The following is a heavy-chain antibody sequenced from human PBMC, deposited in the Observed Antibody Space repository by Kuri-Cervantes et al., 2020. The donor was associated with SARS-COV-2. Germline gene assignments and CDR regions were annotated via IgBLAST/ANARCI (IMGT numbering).Heavy chain of an antibody. CDR3: ARHSIPSYAFDI. V-gene: IGHV3-13*03. Sequence: GGSLRLSCAACGFTFSSYDMHWVRQATGKGLEWVSAIGTAGDTYYPGSVKGQFTISRENAKNSLYLQMNSLRAEDTAVYYCARHSIPSYAFDIWGQGTMVTVSS. CDR2: IGTAGDT. D-gene: IGHD3-3*02. CDR1: GFTFSSYD. J-gene: IGHJ3*02.